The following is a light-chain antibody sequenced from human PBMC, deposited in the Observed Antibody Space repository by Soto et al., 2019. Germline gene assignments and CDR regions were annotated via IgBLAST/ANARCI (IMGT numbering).Light chain of an antibody. CDR2: DVT. Sequence: QSALTQPRSVSGSPGQSVTISCTGTSSDVAGYNYVSWYQHHPGKAPKLLISDVTNRPSWVPDRFSGSQSGSTASLTISELQAEDEADYYCSSYAGSNNLVFGGGTKLTVL. V-gene: IGLV2-11*01. CDR3: SSYAGSNNLV. CDR1: SSDVAGYNY. J-gene: IGLJ2*01.